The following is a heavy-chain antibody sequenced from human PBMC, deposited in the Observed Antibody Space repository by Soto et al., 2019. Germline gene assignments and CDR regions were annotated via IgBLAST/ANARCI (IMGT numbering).Heavy chain of an antibody. CDR1: GFTFSSYA. V-gene: IGHV3-23*01. Sequence: PGGSLRLSCAASGFTFSSYAMSWVRQAPGKGLEWVSAISGSGGSTYYADSVKGRFTISRDNSKNTLYLQMNSLRAEDTAVYYCAKDTSGYYDSSGYRLYYFDYWGQGTLVTVSS. D-gene: IGHD3-22*01. CDR3: AKDTSGYYDSSGYRLYYFDY. J-gene: IGHJ4*02. CDR2: ISGSGGST.